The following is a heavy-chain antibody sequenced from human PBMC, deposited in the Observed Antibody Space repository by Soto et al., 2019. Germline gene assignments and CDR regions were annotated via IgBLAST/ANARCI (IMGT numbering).Heavy chain of an antibody. D-gene: IGHD2-2*01. V-gene: IGHV1-69*01. CDR1: GGTFSSYA. CDR3: ARDAGYHDVGLEWFDP. CDR2: IIPIFGTA. J-gene: IGHJ5*02. Sequence: QVQLVQSGAEVKKPGSSVKVSCKASGGTFSSYAISWVRQAPGQGLEWMGGIIPIFGTANYAQKFQGRVTITADESTSTAYMELSSVRSEDTAVYYCARDAGYHDVGLEWFDPWGQGTLVTVSS.